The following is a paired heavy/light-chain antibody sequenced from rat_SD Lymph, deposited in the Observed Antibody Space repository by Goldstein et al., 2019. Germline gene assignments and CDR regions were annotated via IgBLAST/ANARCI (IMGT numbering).Heavy chain of an antibody. CDR3: TTTGIRY. Sequence: QVQLKESGPGLVQPSQTLSLTCTVSGFSLTSNSVSWVRQPPGKGLEWMGAIWSGGSTDYNSALKSRLSISRDTSKSQVFLKMNSLQTEDTAIYFCTTTGIRYWGQGVMVTVSS. V-gene: IGHV2-1*01. D-gene: IGHD1-9*01. CDR2: IWSGGST. J-gene: IGHJ2*01. CDR1: GFSLTSNS.
Light chain of an antibody. V-gene: IGKV1S12*01. Sequence: DVVMTQTPPSLSVAIGQSVSISCKSSQSLVHSDGKTYLNWLLQNPGQSPKRLIYQVSNLGSGVPDRFSGTGSEKDFTLKISRVEAEDLGVYHCVQATHVPLTFGSGTKLEIK. J-gene: IGKJ5*01. CDR2: QVS. CDR1: QSLVHSDGKTY. CDR3: VQATHVPLT.